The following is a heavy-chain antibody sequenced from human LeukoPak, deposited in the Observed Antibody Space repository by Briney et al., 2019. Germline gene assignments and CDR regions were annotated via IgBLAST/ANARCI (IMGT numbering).Heavy chain of an antibody. CDR2: INSGGRT. CDR3: ARGKQLPVRGPLDQ. CDR1: SGSLSGHF. Sequence: SEALSLTCAVYSGSLSGHFWSWTRQPPGKGLEWIGEINSGGRTNYSPSLETRVRLSVDTSKNQFSLKLDSVTAADTAVYYCARGKQLPVRGPLDQWGQGALVTVSS. J-gene: IGHJ4*02. V-gene: IGHV4-34*01. D-gene: IGHD6-19*01.